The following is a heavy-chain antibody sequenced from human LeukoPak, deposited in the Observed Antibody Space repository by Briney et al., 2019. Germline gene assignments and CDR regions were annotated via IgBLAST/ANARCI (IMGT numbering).Heavy chain of an antibody. V-gene: IGHV3-30*02. J-gene: IGHJ4*02. D-gene: IGHD4-17*01. CDR1: GFTFSSYG. Sequence: PGGSLRLSCAASGFTFSSYGMHWVRQAPGKGLEWVAFIRYDGSNKYYADSVKGRFTISRDNAKNSLYLQTNSLRAEDTAVYYCARDSPEGYGDYDDYWGQGTLVTVSS. CDR3: ARDSPEGYGDYDDY. CDR2: IRYDGSNK.